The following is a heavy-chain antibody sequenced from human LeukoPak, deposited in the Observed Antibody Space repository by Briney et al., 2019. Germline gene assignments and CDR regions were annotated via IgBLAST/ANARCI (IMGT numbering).Heavy chain of an antibody. V-gene: IGHV1-18*04. D-gene: IGHD3-3*01. CDR2: ISAYNGNT. CDR1: GYTFTGYY. CDR3: ARMPHDFWSGYQVLDYYYGMDV. J-gene: IGHJ6*02. Sequence: ASVKVSCKASGYTFTGYYMHWVRQAPGQGLEWMGWISAYNGNTNYAQKLQGRVTMTTDTSTSTAYMELRSLRSDDTAVYYCARMPHDFWSGYQVLDYYYGMDVWGQGTTVTVSS.